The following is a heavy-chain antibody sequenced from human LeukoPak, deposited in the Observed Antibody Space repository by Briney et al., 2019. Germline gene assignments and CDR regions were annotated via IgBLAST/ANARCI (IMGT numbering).Heavy chain of an antibody. Sequence: ASVKVSCKASGYTFTSYYMHWVRQAPGQGLEWMGIINPSGGSTSYAQKFQGRLTLTRDTSTSTVYMELSSLRSEDTAVYYCAREGTTYYYYMDVWGKGTTVTVSS. V-gene: IGHV1-46*01. J-gene: IGHJ6*03. CDR3: AREGTTYYYYMDV. CDR2: INPSGGST. D-gene: IGHD4-11*01. CDR1: GYTFTSYY.